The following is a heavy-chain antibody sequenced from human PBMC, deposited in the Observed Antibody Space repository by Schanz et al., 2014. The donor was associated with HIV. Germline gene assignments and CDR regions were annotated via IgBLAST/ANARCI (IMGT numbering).Heavy chain of an antibody. CDR1: GYTFSNYG. CDR3: TRSRYELHWLDL. V-gene: IGHV1-2*02. Sequence: QVQLVQSGAEVKKPGASVKVSCKASGYTFSNYGISWVRQAPGQGLEWMGWVKPNSGETKFARKFQGRVTMTRDTSINTGYMEFSRLRSDDTAVYYCTRSRYELHWLDLWGQGTLVTVSS. D-gene: IGHD5-12*01. CDR2: VKPNSGET. J-gene: IGHJ5*02.